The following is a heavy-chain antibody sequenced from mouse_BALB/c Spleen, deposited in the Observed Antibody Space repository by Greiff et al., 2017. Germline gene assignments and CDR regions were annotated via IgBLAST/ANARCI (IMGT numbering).Heavy chain of an antibody. J-gene: IGHJ2*01. CDR3: TRKEYYRYDVGYFDY. V-gene: IGHV1S81*02. Sequence: QVQLQQPGAELVKPGASVKLSCKASGYTFTSYWIHWVKLRPGQGFEWIGEINPSNGGTNYNEKFKRKATLTVDKSSSTAYMQLSSLTSEDSAVYYCTRKEYYRYDVGYFDYWGQGTTLTVSS. D-gene: IGHD2-14*01. CDR1: GYTFTSYW. CDR2: INPSNGGT.